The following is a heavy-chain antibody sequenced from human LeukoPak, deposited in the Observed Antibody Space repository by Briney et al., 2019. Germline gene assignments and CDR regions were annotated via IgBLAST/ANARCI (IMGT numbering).Heavy chain of an antibody. Sequence: GSLRLSCAASGFTFSSYAMTWVRQAPGKGLEWVSGISGSGSATYYADSVRGRFTISRDNSKNTLYLQMNSLRAEDTAVYYCATDGQGAPAAYFDYWGQGTPVTVSS. CDR2: ISGSGSAT. J-gene: IGHJ4*02. V-gene: IGHV3-23*01. D-gene: IGHD2-2*01. CDR3: ATDGQGAPAAYFDY. CDR1: GFTFSSYA.